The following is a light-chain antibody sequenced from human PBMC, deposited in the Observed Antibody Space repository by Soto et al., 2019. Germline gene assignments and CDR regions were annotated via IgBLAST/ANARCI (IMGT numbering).Light chain of an antibody. J-gene: IGLJ1*01. CDR1: SSDVGGYNY. CDR3: SSYAGSNNFV. CDR2: DVS. V-gene: IGLV2-8*01. Sequence: QSVLKQPASVSGSPGQSITISCTGTSSDVGGYNYVSWYQQHPGKAPKLMIYDVSKRPSGVPDRFSGSKSGNTASLTVSGLQAEDEADYYCSSYAGSNNFVFGTGTKVTVL.